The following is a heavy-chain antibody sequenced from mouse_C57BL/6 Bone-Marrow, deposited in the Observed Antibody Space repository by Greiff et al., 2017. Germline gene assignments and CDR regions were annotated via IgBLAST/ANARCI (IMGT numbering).Heavy chain of an antibody. J-gene: IGHJ2*01. D-gene: IGHD1-1*01. CDR1: GFTFSSYG. V-gene: IGHV5-6*01. Sequence: EVKLVESGGDLVKPGGSLKLSCAASGFTFSSYGMSWVRQTPDKRLEWVATISSGGSYTYYPDSVKGRFTIARDNAKNTLYLQMSSLQSEDTAMYYCARLYGSSPYYFDYWGQGTTLTVSS. CDR2: ISSGGSYT. CDR3: ARLYGSSPYYFDY.